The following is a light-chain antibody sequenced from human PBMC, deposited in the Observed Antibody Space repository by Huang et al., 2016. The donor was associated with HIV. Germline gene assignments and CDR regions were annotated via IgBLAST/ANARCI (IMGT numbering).Light chain of an antibody. J-gene: IGKJ4*01. CDR2: AAS. CDR3: QQLDSYPLT. V-gene: IGKV1-9*01. Sequence: IQLTQSPSSLSASVGDRVTITCRASQGISSYLDWYQQKPGKAPKLLIYAASTLQSGGPSRFSGCGSGTDFTLTISSLQPEDFATYYCQQLDSYPLTFGGGTKVEIK. CDR1: QGISSY.